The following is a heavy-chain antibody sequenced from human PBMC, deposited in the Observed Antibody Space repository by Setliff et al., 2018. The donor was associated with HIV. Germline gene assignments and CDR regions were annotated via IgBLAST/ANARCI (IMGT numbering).Heavy chain of an antibody. CDR2: ISGSGGST. D-gene: IGHD6-19*01. CDR3: AKDKGSSGWSA. Sequence: GGSLRLPCAASRFTFSSYAMSWVRQAPGKGLEWVSAISGSGGSTYYADSVKGRFTISRDNSKNTLYLQMNSLRAEDTAVYYCAKDKGSSGWSAWGQGTQVTVSS. V-gene: IGHV3-23*01. CDR1: RFTFSSYA. J-gene: IGHJ5*02.